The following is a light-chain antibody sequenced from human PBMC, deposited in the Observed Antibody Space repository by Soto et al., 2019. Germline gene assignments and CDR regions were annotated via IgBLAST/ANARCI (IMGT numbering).Light chain of an antibody. V-gene: IGKV3-20*01. CDR2: GAS. CDR1: QSVSSNY. Sequence: EIVLTQSPGTLSLSPGERATLSCRASQSVSSNYLAWYQHKPGRAPRLLIFGASSRATGIPDRFSGSVSGTDFTLTISRLEPEDFAVYFCQQYGSSPGTFGQGTKVDI. CDR3: QQYGSSPGT. J-gene: IGKJ1*01.